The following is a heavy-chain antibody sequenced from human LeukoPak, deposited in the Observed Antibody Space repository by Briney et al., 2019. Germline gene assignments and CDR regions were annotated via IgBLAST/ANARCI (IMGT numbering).Heavy chain of an antibody. D-gene: IGHD3-22*01. CDR2: ISGSGGST. CDR1: GFTFSSYA. CDR3: AKGSYYYDSSGYYYGY. Sequence: GGSLRLSCAASGFTFSSYAMSWVRQAPGKGLEWVSAISGSGGSTYYADSVKGRFTISRDNSKNTLDLQMNSLRAEDTAVYYCAKGSYYYDSSGYYYGYWGQGTLVTVSS. V-gene: IGHV3-23*01. J-gene: IGHJ4*02.